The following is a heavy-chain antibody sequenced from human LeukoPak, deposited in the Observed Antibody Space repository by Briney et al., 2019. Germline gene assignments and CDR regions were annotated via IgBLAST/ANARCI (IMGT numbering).Heavy chain of an antibody. J-gene: IGHJ4*02. V-gene: IGHV4-59*08. Sequence: SETLSLTCTVSGGSISSYYWSWIRQPPGKGLEWIGYIYYSGSTNYNPSLKSRVTISVDTSKNQFSLKLSSVTAADTAVYYCARLTSYYYGSGSYYADYWGQGTLVTVSS. CDR2: IYYSGST. D-gene: IGHD3-10*01. CDR3: ARLTSYYYGSGSYYADY. CDR1: GGSISSYY.